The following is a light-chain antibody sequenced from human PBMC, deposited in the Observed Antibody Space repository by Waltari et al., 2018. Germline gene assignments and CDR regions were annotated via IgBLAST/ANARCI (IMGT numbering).Light chain of an antibody. J-gene: IGKJ2*01. CDR2: SAS. V-gene: IGKV1-9*01. CDR1: RVIGNK. CDR3: QQQTEYPRT. Sequence: DIQLTQSPSFLSASVGDRVTITCRASRVIGNKLAWYQQKRGQAPRVLIYSASTLQHGVPSRFSASASGTDFTLTITGLQPEDVATYDCQQQTEYPRTFGRGT.